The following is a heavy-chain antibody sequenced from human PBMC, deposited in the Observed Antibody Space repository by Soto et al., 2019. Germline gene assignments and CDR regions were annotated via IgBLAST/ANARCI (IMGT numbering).Heavy chain of an antibody. J-gene: IGHJ6*02. CDR2: FSGSGAST. V-gene: IGHV3-23*01. Sequence: EVQLLESGGGLVQPGGSLRLSCVASGFTFSGNALTWVRQAPGKGLEWVSSFSGSGASTYYADSVKGRFTISRDNSENTLYLQMNSLRAEDTAVYYCAKDSPLGYCSGSSCSGGYYYHGMDVWGQGTTVTVSS. CDR3: AKDSPLGYCSGSSCSGGYYYHGMDV. CDR1: GFTFSGNA. D-gene: IGHD2-15*01.